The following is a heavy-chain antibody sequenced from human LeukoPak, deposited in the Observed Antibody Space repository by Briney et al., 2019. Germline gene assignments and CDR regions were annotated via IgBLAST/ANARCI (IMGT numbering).Heavy chain of an antibody. J-gene: IGHJ4*02. V-gene: IGHV3-23*01. CDR1: GFTFNSYA. D-gene: IGHD4-17*01. CDR3: AKVGSSYGDYGGIDY. Sequence: HPGGSLRLSCAASGFTFNSYAMSWVRQAPGKGLEWVSAISGSGGSIYYADSVKGRFTISRDNSNNTLYLQMNSLRAEDTAVYYCAKVGSSYGDYGGIDYWGQGTLATVSS. CDR2: ISGSGGSI.